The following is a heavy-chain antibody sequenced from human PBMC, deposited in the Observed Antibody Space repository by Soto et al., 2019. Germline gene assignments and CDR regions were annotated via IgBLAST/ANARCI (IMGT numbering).Heavy chain of an antibody. CDR1: RFTFSTFD. J-gene: IGHJ4*02. Sequence: EVQLLESGGGLIQPGGSLILSCAAYRFTFSTFDMTWVRQPPGKGLEWVSLIRGSSGSTYYADSVKGRFTISKDNSKNTLYLQMNRLRAEDTAVYFCVKGAWLDYWGQGNMVTVSS. V-gene: IGHV3-23*01. CDR2: IRGSSGST. CDR3: VKGAWLDY.